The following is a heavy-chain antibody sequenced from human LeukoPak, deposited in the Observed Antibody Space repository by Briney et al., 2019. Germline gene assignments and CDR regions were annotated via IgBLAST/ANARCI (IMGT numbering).Heavy chain of an antibody. J-gene: IGHJ4*02. CDR1: GGTFSSYA. Sequence: SVTVSCKASGGTFSSYAISWVRQAPGQGLEWMGRIIPILGIANYAQKFQGRVTITADKSTSTAYMELSSLRSEDTAVYYCARDFRRYYDSSGNLDYWGQGTLVTVSS. V-gene: IGHV1-69*04. CDR3: ARDFRRYYDSSGNLDY. D-gene: IGHD3-22*01. CDR2: IIPILGIA.